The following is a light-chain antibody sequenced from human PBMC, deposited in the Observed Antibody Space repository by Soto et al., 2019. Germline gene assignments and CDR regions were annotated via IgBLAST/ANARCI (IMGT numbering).Light chain of an antibody. J-gene: IGLJ2*01. Sequence: SYELTQPPSVSVAPGQTARIACGGNNIGSKSVHWYQQKPGQAPVLVVYADRDRPSGIPERFSGSNSGNTATLTISGVEAGDEADYHCQVWDSTSEIFGGGTKLTVL. V-gene: IGLV3-21*02. CDR1: NIGSKS. CDR2: ADR. CDR3: QVWDSTSEI.